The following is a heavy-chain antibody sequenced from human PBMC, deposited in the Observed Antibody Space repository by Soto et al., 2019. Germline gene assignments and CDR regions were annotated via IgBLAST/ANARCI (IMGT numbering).Heavy chain of an antibody. V-gene: IGHV1-69*13. CDR3: ASSPRITIFGVVSTPHPDWFDP. J-gene: IGHJ5*02. CDR2: IIPIFGTA. Sequence: SVKVSCNASGGTFSSYAISWVRQAPGQGLEWLGGIIPIFGTANYAQKFQGRVTITADESTSTAYMELSSLRSEDTAVYYCASSPRITIFGVVSTPHPDWFDPWGQGTLVTVSS. CDR1: GGTFSSYA. D-gene: IGHD3-3*01.